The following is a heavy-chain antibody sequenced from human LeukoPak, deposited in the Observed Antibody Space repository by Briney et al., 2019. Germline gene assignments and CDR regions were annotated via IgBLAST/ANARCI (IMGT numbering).Heavy chain of an antibody. D-gene: IGHD4-17*01. J-gene: IGHJ4*02. Sequence: ASVKVSCKASGYTFTGYYMHWVRQAPGQGLEWMGWINPNSGGTNYAQKFQGRVTMTRDTSISTAYMGLSRLRSDDTAVYYCARGFSAKKGHNGEVCWGQGTLVTVSS. CDR1: GYTFTGYY. CDR2: INPNSGGT. CDR3: ARGFSAKKGHNGEVC. V-gene: IGHV1-2*02.